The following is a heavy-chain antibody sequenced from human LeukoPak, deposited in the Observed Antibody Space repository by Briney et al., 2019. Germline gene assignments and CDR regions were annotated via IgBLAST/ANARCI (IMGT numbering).Heavy chain of an antibody. CDR1: GFTFSSYA. V-gene: IGHV3-23*01. CDR3: AREVYSGLVDYYYGMDV. D-gene: IGHD6-19*01. J-gene: IGHJ6*02. CDR2: ISGSGGST. Sequence: PGGSLRLSCAASGFTFSSYAMSWVRQAPGKGLEWVSAISGSGGSTYYADSVKGRFTISRDNSKNTLYLQMNSLRAEVTAVYYCAREVYSGLVDYYYGMDVWGQGTTVTVSS.